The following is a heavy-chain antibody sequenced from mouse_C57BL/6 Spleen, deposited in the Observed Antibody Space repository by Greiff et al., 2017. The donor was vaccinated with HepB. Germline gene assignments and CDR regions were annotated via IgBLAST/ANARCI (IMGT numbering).Heavy chain of an antibody. D-gene: IGHD2-2*01. CDR3: TRDRAYGYDYYAMDY. V-gene: IGHV5-9-1*02. CDR2: ISNGGDYI. CDR1: GFTFSSYA. Sequence: EVMLVESGEGLVKPGGSLKLSCAASGFTFSSYAMSWVRQTPEKRLEWVAYISNGGDYIYYADTVKGRFTISRDNARNTLYLQMSSLKSEDTAMYYGTRDRAYGYDYYAMDYWGQGTTVTVSS. J-gene: IGHJ4*01.